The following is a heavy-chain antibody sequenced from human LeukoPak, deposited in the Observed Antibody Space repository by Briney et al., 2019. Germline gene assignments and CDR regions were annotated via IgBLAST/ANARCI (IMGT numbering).Heavy chain of an antibody. CDR2: INPSGGTA. Sequence: VASVKVSCKTSGFTFTTYYIHWVRQAPGQGLEWMGMINPSGGTAGYAQKFQGRLTMTRDTSTSTVYMDLSSLRSEDTAVYYCARDKLELPTYEFDPWGQGTLVTVSS. D-gene: IGHD1-7*01. V-gene: IGHV1-46*01. CDR1: GFTFTTYY. J-gene: IGHJ5*02. CDR3: ARDKLELPTYEFDP.